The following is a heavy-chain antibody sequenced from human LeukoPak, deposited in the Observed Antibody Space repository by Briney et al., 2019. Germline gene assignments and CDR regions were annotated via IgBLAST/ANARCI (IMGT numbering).Heavy chain of an antibody. CDR1: GGSISSYY. V-gene: IGHV4-59*06. CDR3: AQTGIAAPGDY. CDR2: IYYSGST. J-gene: IGHJ4*02. Sequence: SETLSLTCTVSGGSISSYYWSWIRQPPGKGLEWIGYIYYSGSTYYNPSLKSRVTISVDRSKNQFSLKLSSVTAADTAVYYCAQTGIAAPGDYWGQGTLVTVSS. D-gene: IGHD6-13*01.